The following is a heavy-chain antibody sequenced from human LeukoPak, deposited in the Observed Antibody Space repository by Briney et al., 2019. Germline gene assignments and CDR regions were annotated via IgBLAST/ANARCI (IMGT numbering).Heavy chain of an antibody. V-gene: IGHV3-23*01. D-gene: IGHD6-19*01. CDR3: AKDLRGSGWYYFDY. J-gene: IGHJ4*02. CDR1: GFTFSSYA. CDR2: ISGSGGSR. Sequence: GGSLRLSCAASGFTFSSYAMSWVRQAPGKGLEWVSAISGSGGSRYYADSVKGRFTISRDNSKNTLYLQMNSLRAEDTAVYYCAKDLRGSGWYYFDYWGQGTLVTVSS.